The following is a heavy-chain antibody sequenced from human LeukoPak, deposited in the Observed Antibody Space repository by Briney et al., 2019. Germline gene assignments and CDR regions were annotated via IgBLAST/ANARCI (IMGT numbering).Heavy chain of an antibody. J-gene: IGHJ4*02. V-gene: IGHV4-59*01. Sequence: SETLSLTCTVSGGSISSDFWSWIRQPPGRGLEWIGYIYYTGSTYYNPSLKSRVTISVDTSKNQFSLRLSSVTAADTAVYFCARQNPTDCYDSSGYPFDYWGQGTLVTVSS. CDR2: IYYTGST. D-gene: IGHD3-22*01. CDR3: ARQNPTDCYDSSGYPFDY. CDR1: GGSISSDF.